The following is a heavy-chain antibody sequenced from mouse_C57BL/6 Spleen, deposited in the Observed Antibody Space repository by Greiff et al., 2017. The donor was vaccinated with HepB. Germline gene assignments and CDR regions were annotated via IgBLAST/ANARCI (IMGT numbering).Heavy chain of an antibody. J-gene: IGHJ3*01. CDR1: GFNIKDYY. D-gene: IGHD1-1*01. CDR2: IDPEDGET. Sequence: EVQLQQSGAELVKPGASVKLSCTASGFNIKDYYMHWVKQRTEQGLEWIGRIDPEDGETKYAPTFQGKATITADTSSNTAYLQLSSLTSEDTAVYYCASDYYGSSPFAYWGQGTLVTVSA. CDR3: ASDYYGSSPFAY. V-gene: IGHV14-2*01.